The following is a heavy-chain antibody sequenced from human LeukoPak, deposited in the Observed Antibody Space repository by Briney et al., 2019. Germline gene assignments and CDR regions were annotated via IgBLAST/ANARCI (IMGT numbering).Heavy chain of an antibody. CDR2: ISYDGSNK. CDR3: ARATWDS. D-gene: IGHD2-15*01. V-gene: IGHV3-30*03. CDR1: GFTFSSYG. J-gene: IGHJ4*02. Sequence: GGSLRLSCAASGFTFSSYGMHWVRQAPGKGLEWVAVISYDGSNKYYADSAKGRFTISRDNSKNTLYLQMNSLRAEDTAVYYCARATWDSWGQGALVTVSS.